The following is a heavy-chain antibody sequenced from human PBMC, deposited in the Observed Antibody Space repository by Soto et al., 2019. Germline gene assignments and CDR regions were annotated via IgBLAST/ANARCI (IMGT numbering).Heavy chain of an antibody. CDR2: INPDNGNT. J-gene: IGHJ4*02. CDR1: GYTFTTNG. V-gene: IGHV1-18*04. Sequence: QVQLVQSGAEVRMPGASVRVSCKTSGYTFTTNGVSWLRQAPRQGLEWMGWINPDNGNTVYAQNLQGRLTVTADTSTNTAYMDLRSLRSDDTALYYCARVYCSAGLCPIDFWGQGTQVTVST. CDR3: ARVYCSAGLCPIDF. D-gene: IGHD1-20*01.